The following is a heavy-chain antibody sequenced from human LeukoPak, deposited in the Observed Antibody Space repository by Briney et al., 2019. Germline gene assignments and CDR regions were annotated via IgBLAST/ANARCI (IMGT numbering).Heavy chain of an antibody. CDR1: GFTFSTYW. Sequence: VGSLRLSCAASGFTFSTYWMHWVRQAPGKGLVWVSRIKSDGSTSYADSVKGRFTISRYNAKNTVSLQMNSLRPEDTGVYYCARAPSEIGGYYPEYFRHWGQGTLVTVSS. V-gene: IGHV3-74*01. J-gene: IGHJ1*01. CDR2: IKSDGST. CDR3: ARAPSEIGGYYPEYFRH. D-gene: IGHD3-22*01.